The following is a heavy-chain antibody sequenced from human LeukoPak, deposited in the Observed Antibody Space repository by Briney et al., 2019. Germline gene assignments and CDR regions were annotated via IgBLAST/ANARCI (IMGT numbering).Heavy chain of an antibody. J-gene: IGHJ4*02. D-gene: IGHD5-18*01. Sequence: SGPTLVNPAQTLTLTCTFSGFSLSTSGVGVGWIRHPPGKALEWLALIYWDDDKRYSPSLKSRLTITKDTSKNQVVLTMTNIDPVDTATYYCAHRRGYSYGYDYWGQGTLVTVSS. V-gene: IGHV2-5*02. CDR2: IYWDDDK. CDR1: GFSLSTSGVG. CDR3: AHRRGYSYGYDY.